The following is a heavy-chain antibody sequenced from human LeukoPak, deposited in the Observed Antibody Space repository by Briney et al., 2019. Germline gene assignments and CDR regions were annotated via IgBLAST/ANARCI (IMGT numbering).Heavy chain of an antibody. Sequence: GGSLRLSCAASGFSFTTYALSWVRQAPGKGLEWISVVSGSGNTIYYADSVKGRFTISRDPSKKTVFLQMNSLRAEDTAVYYCARGSAVTANNFDFWGQGTLVTVSS. CDR1: GFSFTTYA. V-gene: IGHV3-23*01. J-gene: IGHJ4*02. CDR3: ARGSAVTANNFDF. D-gene: IGHD4-11*01. CDR2: VSGSGNTI.